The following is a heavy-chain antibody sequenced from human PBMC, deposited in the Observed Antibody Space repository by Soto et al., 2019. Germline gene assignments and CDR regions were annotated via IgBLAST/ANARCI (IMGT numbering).Heavy chain of an antibody. D-gene: IGHD1-26*01. J-gene: IGHJ6*02. Sequence: GGSLRLSCAASGFTFSSYAMSWVRQAPGKGLEWVSAISGSGGSTYYADSVKGRFTISRDNSKNTLYLQMNSLRAEDTAVYYCAKDMGRASYYYYHYGMDVWGQGPTVTVSS. CDR2: ISGSGGST. CDR3: AKDMGRASYYYYHYGMDV. V-gene: IGHV3-23*01. CDR1: GFTFSSYA.